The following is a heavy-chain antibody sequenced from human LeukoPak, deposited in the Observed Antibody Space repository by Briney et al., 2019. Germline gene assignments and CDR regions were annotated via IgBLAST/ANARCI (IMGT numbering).Heavy chain of an antibody. J-gene: IGHJ4*02. V-gene: IGHV1-2*06. Sequence: ASVKVSCKASGYTFTGYYMHWVQQAPGQGLEWMGRINPNSGGTNYAQKFQGRVTMTRDTSISTAYMELSRLRSDDTAVYYCARDRGGTDLFDYWGQGTLVTVSS. CDR3: ARDRGGTDLFDY. D-gene: IGHD2-15*01. CDR2: INPNSGGT. CDR1: GYTFTGYY.